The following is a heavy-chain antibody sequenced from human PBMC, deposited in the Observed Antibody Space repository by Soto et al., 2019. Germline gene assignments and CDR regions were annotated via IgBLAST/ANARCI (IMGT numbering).Heavy chain of an antibody. Sequence: SETLSLTCTVSGGSISSYYWSWIRQPPGKGLEWIGYIYYSGSTNYNPSLKSRVTISVDTSKNQFSLKPSSVTAADTAVYYCARVRGIYYYDSSGYYDKGYYFDYWGQGTLVTVSS. CDR2: IYYSGST. D-gene: IGHD3-22*01. J-gene: IGHJ4*02. CDR3: ARVRGIYYYDSSGYYDKGYYFDY. CDR1: GGSISSYY. V-gene: IGHV4-59*01.